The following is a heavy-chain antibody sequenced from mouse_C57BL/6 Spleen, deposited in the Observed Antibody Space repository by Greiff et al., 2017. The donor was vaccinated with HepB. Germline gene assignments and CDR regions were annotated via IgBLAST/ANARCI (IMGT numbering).Heavy chain of an antibody. J-gene: IGHJ4*01. CDR1: GYTFTSYW. Sequence: QVQLQQPGAELVMPGASVKLSCKASGYTFTSYWMHWVKQRPGQGLEWIGEIDPSDSYTNYNQKFKGKSTLTVDKSSSTAYMQLSSLTSEDSAVYYCARRGSSPWYAMDYWGQGTSVTVSS. D-gene: IGHD1-1*01. CDR3: ARRGSSPWYAMDY. CDR2: IDPSDSYT. V-gene: IGHV1-69*01.